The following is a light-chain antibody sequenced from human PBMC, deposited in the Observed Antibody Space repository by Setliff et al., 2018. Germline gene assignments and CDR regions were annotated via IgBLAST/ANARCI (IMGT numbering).Light chain of an antibody. CDR2: DVS. V-gene: IGLV2-14*01. CDR3: SSFTNTITYV. J-gene: IGLJ1*01. Sequence: QSVLTQPASATGSPGQSITISCTGTSSDVGGYNSVAWYQQHPGKAPKVLIYDVSKRPSGAPNRFSGSKSGNTASLTISGLQAEDEADYYCSSFTNTITYVFGTGTKVTVL. CDR1: SSDVGGYNS.